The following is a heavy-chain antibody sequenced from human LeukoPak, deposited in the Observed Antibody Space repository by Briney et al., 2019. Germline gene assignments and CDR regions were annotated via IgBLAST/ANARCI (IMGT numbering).Heavy chain of an antibody. V-gene: IGHV4-34*01. Sequence: SETLSLTCAVYGGSFSGYYWSWIRQPPGKGLEWIGEINHSGSTNYNPSLKSRVTISVDTSKNQFSLKLSSVTAADAAVYYCARRRWFDPWGQGTLVTVSS. CDR1: GGSFSGYY. J-gene: IGHJ5*02. CDR2: INHSGST. CDR3: ARRRWFDP.